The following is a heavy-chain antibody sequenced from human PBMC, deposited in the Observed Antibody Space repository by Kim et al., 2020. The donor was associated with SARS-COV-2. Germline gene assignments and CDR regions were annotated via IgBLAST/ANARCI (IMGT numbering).Heavy chain of an antibody. CDR2: IYYSGST. Sequence: SETLSLTCTVSGGSISSYYWSWIRQPPGKGLEWIGYIYYSGSTNYNPSLKSRVTISVDTSKNQFSLKLSSVTAADTAVYYCAVGVATRTGDYWGQGTLVT. CDR1: GGSISSYY. D-gene: IGHD5-12*01. CDR3: AVGVATRTGDY. J-gene: IGHJ4*02. V-gene: IGHV4-59*13.